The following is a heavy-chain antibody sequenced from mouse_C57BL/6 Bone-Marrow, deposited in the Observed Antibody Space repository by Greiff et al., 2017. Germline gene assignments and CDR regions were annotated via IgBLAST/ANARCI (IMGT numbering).Heavy chain of an antibody. Sequence: EVMLVESGGGLVQPGGSLKLSCAASGFTFSSYAMSWVRQTPEKRLEWVATISDGGSYTYYPDNVKGRFTISRDNAKNNLYLQMSHLKSEDTAMYYCAILDFDYWGQGTTLTVSS. CDR2: ISDGGSYT. CDR3: AILDFDY. V-gene: IGHV5-4*03. J-gene: IGHJ2*01. CDR1: GFTFSSYA.